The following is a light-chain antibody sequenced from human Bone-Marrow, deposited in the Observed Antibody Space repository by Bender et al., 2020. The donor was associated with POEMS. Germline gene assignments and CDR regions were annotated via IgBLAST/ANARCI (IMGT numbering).Light chain of an antibody. J-gene: IGLJ3*02. CDR1: STDIGRYDS. CDR2: VVV. Sequence: QSALTQPASVSGSPGQSVTISCAGASTDIGRYDSVSWYQQYPGRAPKLIIFVVVKRPSGIPDRFSGSKSGNRASLTVSGLQPEDEADYFCCSFAGSGDFVFGGGTRLTVL. CDR3: CSFAGSGDFV. V-gene: IGLV2-8*01.